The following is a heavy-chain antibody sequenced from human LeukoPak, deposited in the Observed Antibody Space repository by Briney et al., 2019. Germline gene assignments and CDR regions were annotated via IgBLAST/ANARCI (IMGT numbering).Heavy chain of an antibody. CDR3: ARAPMQFWAFDY. V-gene: IGHV4-59*08. CDR1: GGSISSYY. D-gene: IGHD6-19*01. Sequence: SETLSLTCTVSGGSISSYYWSWIRQPPGKGLEWIGYIYYSGSTNYNPSLKSRVTISVDTSKNQFSLKLSSVTAADTAVYFCARAPMQFWAFDYWGQGTLVTVSS. J-gene: IGHJ4*02. CDR2: IYYSGST.